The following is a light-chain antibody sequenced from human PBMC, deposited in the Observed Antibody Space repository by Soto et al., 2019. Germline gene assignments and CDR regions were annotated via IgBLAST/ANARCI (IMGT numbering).Light chain of an antibody. Sequence: EIVLTQSPGTLSFSPGERATLSCRASQSVSSSYLAWYQQKPGQAPRLLIYGASSRPTGIPDRFSGSGSGTDFTLTVSRLEPEDFAVYYCQQYGISPYTFGQGTKLEIK. CDR1: QSVSSSY. CDR3: QQYGISPYT. J-gene: IGKJ2*01. V-gene: IGKV3-20*01. CDR2: GAS.